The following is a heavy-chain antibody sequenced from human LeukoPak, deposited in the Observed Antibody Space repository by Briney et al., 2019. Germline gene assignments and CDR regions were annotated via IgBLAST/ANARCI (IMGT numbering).Heavy chain of an antibody. CDR1: GGSISSYY. CDR2: IYTSGST. CDR3: ARSPGRGGRQWLAGRIDY. V-gene: IGHV4-4*07. Sequence: SETLSLTCTVSGGSISSYYWSWIRQPAGKGLEWIGRIYTSGSTNYNPSLKSRVTMSVDTSKNQFSLKLSSVTAADTAVYYCARSPGRGGRQWLAGRIDYWGQGTLVTVSS. J-gene: IGHJ4*02. D-gene: IGHD6-19*01.